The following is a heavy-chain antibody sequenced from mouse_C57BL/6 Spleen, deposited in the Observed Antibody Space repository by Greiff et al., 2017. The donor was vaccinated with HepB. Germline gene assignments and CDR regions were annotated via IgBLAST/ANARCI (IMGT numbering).Heavy chain of an antibody. D-gene: IGHD1-1*01. CDR1: GYTFTDYY. Sequence: VQLQQSGAELVRPGASVKLSCKASGYTFTDYYINWVKQRPGQGLEWIARIYPGSGNTYYNEKFKGKATLTAEKSSSTAYMQLSSLTSEDSAVYFCARYYGSWGQGTSVTVSS. CDR2: IYPGSGNT. CDR3: ARYYGS. J-gene: IGHJ4*01. V-gene: IGHV1-76*01.